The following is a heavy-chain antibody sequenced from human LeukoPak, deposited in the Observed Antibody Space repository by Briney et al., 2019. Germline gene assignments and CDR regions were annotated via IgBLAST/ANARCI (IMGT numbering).Heavy chain of an antibody. J-gene: IGHJ4*02. CDR2: ISGSNGNT. CDR1: GYTFTNYS. Sequence: ASVKVSCKASGYTFTNYSISWLRQAPGQGLEWMGWISGSNGNTNYAEKFQDRVSMTSDTSTSTAYMELRSVRSDDTAVYYCAKEDGNYGSGRYYYFDYWGQGTLVTVSS. D-gene: IGHD3-10*01. CDR3: AKEDGNYGSGRYYYFDY. V-gene: IGHV1-18*01.